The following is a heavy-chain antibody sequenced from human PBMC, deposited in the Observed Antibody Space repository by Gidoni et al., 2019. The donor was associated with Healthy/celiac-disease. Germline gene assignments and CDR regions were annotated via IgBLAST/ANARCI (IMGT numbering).Heavy chain of an antibody. Sequence: EVQLLESGGGLVQPGGSLRLFSAASGFTFSSYAMSWVRQAPGKGLEWVSAISGSGGSTYYADSVKGRLTISRDNSKNTLYLQMNSLRAEDTAVYYCAKAGRAYCGGDCYAWGQGTLVTVSS. D-gene: IGHD2-21*02. CDR1: GFTFSSYA. CDR3: AKAGRAYCGGDCYA. V-gene: IGHV3-23*01. J-gene: IGHJ5*02. CDR2: ISGSGGST.